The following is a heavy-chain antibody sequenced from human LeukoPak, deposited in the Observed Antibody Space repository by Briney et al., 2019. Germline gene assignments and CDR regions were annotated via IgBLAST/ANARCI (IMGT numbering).Heavy chain of an antibody. D-gene: IGHD2-8*01. J-gene: IGHJ6*02. V-gene: IGHV3-23*01. CDR3: AKVYAGYYNMDV. Sequence: GGSLRLSCAAAGLTFSSCAMTWVRQAPGKGPEWVSSISPSGGSTYYADSVKGRFTISRDNSKNTLYLQMNGLRAEDTAVYYCAKVYAGYYNMDVWGQGTTVTVSS. CDR2: ISPSGGST. CDR1: GLTFSSCA.